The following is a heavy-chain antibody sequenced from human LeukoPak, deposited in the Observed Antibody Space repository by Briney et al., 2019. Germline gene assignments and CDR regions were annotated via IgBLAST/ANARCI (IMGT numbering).Heavy chain of an antibody. Sequence: GGSLRLSCAASGFIFDDYAMHWVRQAPGKGLEWVSGISWDSGSIDYADSVKGRFTISRDNAKNSLYLQMNSLRAEDTALYYCAKGQYYYGSERPANGFYLDYWGQGTLVTASS. D-gene: IGHD3-10*01. CDR2: ISWDSGSI. CDR1: GFIFDDYA. V-gene: IGHV3-9*01. J-gene: IGHJ4*02. CDR3: AKGQYYYGSERPANGFYLDY.